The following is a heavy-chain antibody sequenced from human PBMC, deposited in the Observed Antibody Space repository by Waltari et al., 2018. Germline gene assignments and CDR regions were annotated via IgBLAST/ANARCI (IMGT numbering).Heavy chain of an antibody. Sequence: QVQLVQSGAEVKKPGASVKVSCKASGYTFTSYAMHWVRQAPGQRLEWMGWINAGNGNTKYSQKFQGRVTITRDTSASTAYMELSSLRSEDTAVYYCARLTVTERDYYYYYGMDVWGQGTTVTVSS. D-gene: IGHD4-17*01. CDR2: INAGNGNT. CDR3: ARLTVTERDYYYYYGMDV. J-gene: IGHJ6*02. CDR1: GYTFTSYA. V-gene: IGHV1-3*01.